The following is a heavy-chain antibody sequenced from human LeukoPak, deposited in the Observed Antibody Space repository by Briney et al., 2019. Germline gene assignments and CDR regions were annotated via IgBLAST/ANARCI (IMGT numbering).Heavy chain of an antibody. Sequence: PSETLSLTCDVSGYYISTDYYWGWIRQPPGKGLEWIASMYHSGSAYYNPSLKSRVTISVDTSKNQFSLKLNSVTAADTAVYYCARGGAVVAVYFDYWGQGTLVTVSS. V-gene: IGHV4-38-2*01. D-gene: IGHD2-15*01. CDR1: GYYISTDYY. CDR2: MYHSGSA. J-gene: IGHJ4*02. CDR3: ARGGAVVAVYFDY.